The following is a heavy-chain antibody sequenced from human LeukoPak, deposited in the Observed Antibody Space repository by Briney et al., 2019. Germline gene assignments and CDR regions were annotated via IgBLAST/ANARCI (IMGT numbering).Heavy chain of an antibody. CDR2: ISGSGGST. CDR1: GFTFSSYA. CDR3: AKAPKTRIAVAGTNWFDP. J-gene: IGHJ5*02. V-gene: IGHV3-23*01. Sequence: PGGSLRLSCAASGFTFSSYAMSWVRQAPGKGLEWVSAISGSGGSTYYADSVKGRFTISRDNSKNTLYLQMNSLRAEDTAVYYCAKAPKTRIAVAGTNWFDPWGQGTLVTVSS. D-gene: IGHD6-19*01.